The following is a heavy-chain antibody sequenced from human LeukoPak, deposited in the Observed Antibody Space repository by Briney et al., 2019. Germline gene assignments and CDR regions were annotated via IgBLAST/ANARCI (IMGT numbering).Heavy chain of an antibody. CDR2: INTDGSST. Sequence: GGSLRLSCAASGFTFSSYGMSWVRQAPGKGLVWVSRINTDGSSTNYADSVRGRFTVSRDNAKNTLYLQMNSLRVEDTAVYYCARVIGWDEPFDLWGHGTLVTVSS. CDR1: GFTFSSYG. V-gene: IGHV3-74*01. CDR3: ARVIGWDEPFDL. J-gene: IGHJ3*01. D-gene: IGHD1-26*01.